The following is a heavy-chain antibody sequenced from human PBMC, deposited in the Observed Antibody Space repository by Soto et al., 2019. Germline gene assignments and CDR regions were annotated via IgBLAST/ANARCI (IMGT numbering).Heavy chain of an antibody. CDR1: GFTFSGYA. J-gene: IGHJ5*02. V-gene: IGHV3-23*01. CDR3: AKDRSSAGTTVRFDP. CDR2: ISGSGGTT. Sequence: GGSLRLSCAASGFTFSGYAMSWVRQAPGKGLEWVSTISGSGGTTYYADSVKGRFTISRDNSKNTLYLQMNSLRADDTAIYYCAKDRSSAGTTVRFDPWGQGTLVTVSS. D-gene: IGHD1-1*01.